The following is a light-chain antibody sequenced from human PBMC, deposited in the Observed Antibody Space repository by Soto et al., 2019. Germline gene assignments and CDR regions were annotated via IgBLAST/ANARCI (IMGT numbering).Light chain of an antibody. CDR1: QSVSTNF. V-gene: IGKV3-20*01. Sequence: EIVLTQSPGPLSLSPGDGATLSCRASQSVSTNFFAWYQQKPGQAPSLLIYGASTMATGIPDRFSGSVSGPDFNLTLSSLEPEDFAVYYCQQYGRTSWTFGQGTKVEIK. CDR2: GAS. CDR3: QQYGRTSWT. J-gene: IGKJ1*01.